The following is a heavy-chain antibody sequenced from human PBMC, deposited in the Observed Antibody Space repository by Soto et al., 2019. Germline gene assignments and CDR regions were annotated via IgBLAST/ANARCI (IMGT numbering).Heavy chain of an antibody. CDR3: ARDYDSSGYPRYYFDY. CDR1: EFTFSSYG. Sequence: QVQLVESGGGVVQPGRSLRLSCAASEFTFSSYGMQWVRQAPGKGQEWVAVIWYDGSNKYYADSVKGRFTISRDNSKNTLYLQMNSLRAEDTAVYYCARDYDSSGYPRYYFDYWGQGTLVTVSS. CDR2: IWYDGSNK. V-gene: IGHV3-33*01. D-gene: IGHD3-22*01. J-gene: IGHJ4*02.